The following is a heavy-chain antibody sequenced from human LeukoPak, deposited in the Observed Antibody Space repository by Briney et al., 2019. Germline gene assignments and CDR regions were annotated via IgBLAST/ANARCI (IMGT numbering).Heavy chain of an antibody. CDR1: GFTFSTYW. J-gene: IGHJ4*02. D-gene: IGHD3-10*01. Sequence: PGGSLRLSCAATGFTFSTYWKSWVRQAPGKGLEWVANVKQDESAKYYVDAVKGRFTISRDNAKNSLYLQMNSLRAEDTALYYCAKDGGDMVRGIPFDYWGQGTLVTVSS. CDR3: AKDGGDMVRGIPFDY. V-gene: IGHV3-7*03. CDR2: VKQDESAK.